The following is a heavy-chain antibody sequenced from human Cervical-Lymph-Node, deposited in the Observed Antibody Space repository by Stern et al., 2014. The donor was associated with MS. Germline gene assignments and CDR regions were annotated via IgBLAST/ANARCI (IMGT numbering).Heavy chain of an antibody. D-gene: IGHD1-1*01. CDR2: ITPIFNSA. CDR1: GDTFTDYA. V-gene: IGHV1-69*06. Sequence: VQLVESGGEVKKPGSSVKVSCKASGDTFTDYAISWVRQAPGQGPEWMGGITPIFNSADYAQKFQGRLTITADKSRSTADMELSSLTSDDAAVYYCAREVGSLAMDVWGQGTTVIVSS. CDR3: AREVGSLAMDV. J-gene: IGHJ6*01.